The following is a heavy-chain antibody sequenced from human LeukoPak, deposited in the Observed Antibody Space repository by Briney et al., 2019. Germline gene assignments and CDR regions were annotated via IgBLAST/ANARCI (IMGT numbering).Heavy chain of an antibody. J-gene: IGHJ6*02. D-gene: IGHD1-26*01. V-gene: IGHV4-59*01. CDR3: ARGRERVGGLDV. Sequence: LETLSLTCTVSGGSISGYYWNWIRQPPGKGLEWIGYMHYSGSTSYNPSLKSRVTISLDTSQSQVSLKMRSVTAADTAVYYCARGRERVGGLDVWGQGTTVTVSS. CDR2: MHYSGST. CDR1: GGSISGYY.